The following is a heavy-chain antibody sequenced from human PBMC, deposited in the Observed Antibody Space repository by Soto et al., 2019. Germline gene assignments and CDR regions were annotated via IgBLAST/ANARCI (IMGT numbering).Heavy chain of an antibody. Sequence: PETLSLTCTVSGGSISSYYWSWIRQPPGKGLEWIGYIYYSGSTNYNPSLKSRVTISVDTSKNQFSLKMSSVTAADTDVYYCESNVWEWMVSRVEEFDYWGQGTMVT. J-gene: IGHJ4*02. D-gene: IGHD6-19*01. CDR1: GGSISSYY. CDR2: IYYSGST. V-gene: IGHV4-59*01. CDR3: ESNVWEWMVSRVEEFDY.